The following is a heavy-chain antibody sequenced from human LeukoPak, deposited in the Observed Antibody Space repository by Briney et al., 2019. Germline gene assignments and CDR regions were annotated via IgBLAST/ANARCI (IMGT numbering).Heavy chain of an antibody. D-gene: IGHD2-2*01. CDR1: GGSISSTIYY. Sequence: RSETLSVTCTVSGGSISSTIYYGGWIRQPPGKGLEGIGSIYYRWSTYYNPSLKSRVALSGDTSKNQFSLKLSSVTAADTAVYYCAQVGYCSSTSCSYFDYWGQGTLVTVSS. J-gene: IGHJ4*02. V-gene: IGHV4-39*01. CDR2: IYYRWST. CDR3: AQVGYCSSTSCSYFDY.